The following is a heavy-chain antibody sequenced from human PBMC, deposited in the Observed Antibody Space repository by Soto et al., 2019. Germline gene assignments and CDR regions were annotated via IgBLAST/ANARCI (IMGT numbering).Heavy chain of an antibody. CDR1: GGSISNYY. J-gene: IGHJ6*02. CDR2: IYYSGST. V-gene: IGHV4-59*06. D-gene: IGHD5-18*01. Sequence: SETLSLTCIVSGGSISNYYWSWIRQPPGKGLEWIGYIYYSGSTYYNPSLTSRVTISVDTSKNQFSLKLSSVTAADTAVYYCARRYGTSMDVWGQGTTXTVSS. CDR3: ARRYGTSMDV.